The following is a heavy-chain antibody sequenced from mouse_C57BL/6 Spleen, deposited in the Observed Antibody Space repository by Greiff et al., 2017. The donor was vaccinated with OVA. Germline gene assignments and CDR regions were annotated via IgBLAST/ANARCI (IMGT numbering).Heavy chain of an antibody. CDR1: GYTFTSYW. CDR3: ARAPYDGSSYVDAMDY. V-gene: IGHV1-7*01. D-gene: IGHD1-1*01. CDR2: INPSSGYT. Sequence: QVQLKESGAELAKPGASVKLSCKASGYTFTSYWMHWVKQRPGQGLEWIGYINPSSGYTKYNQKFKDKATLTADKSSSTAYMQLSSLTYEDSAVYYCARAPYDGSSYVDAMDYWGQGTSVTVSS. J-gene: IGHJ4*01.